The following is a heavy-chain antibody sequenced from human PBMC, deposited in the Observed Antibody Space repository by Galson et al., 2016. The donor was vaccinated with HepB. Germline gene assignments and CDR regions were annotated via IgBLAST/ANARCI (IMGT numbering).Heavy chain of an antibody. V-gene: IGHV4-30-4*06. Sequence: SAVYYWSWIRQHPGKGLEWIGYLYHIGSTLYNPSLKSRALISIDTSKKQFSLKVTSVTAADTAVYYCARVQRFSSGTQYTTHYSYAMDVWGQGTTVIVSS. CDR1: SAVYY. CDR2: LYHIGST. J-gene: IGHJ6*02. D-gene: IGHD1-1*01. CDR3: ARVQRFSSGTQYTTHYSYAMDV.